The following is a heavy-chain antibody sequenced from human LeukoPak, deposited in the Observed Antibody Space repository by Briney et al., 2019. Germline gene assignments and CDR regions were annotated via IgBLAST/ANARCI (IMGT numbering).Heavy chain of an antibody. V-gene: IGHV5-51*01. CDR3: ARLDYDSSGSYFDY. D-gene: IGHD3-22*01. CDR1: GYSFTSYW. CDR2: IYPGDSDT. Sequence: GESLKISCKGSGYSFTSYWIGWVRQMPAKGLEGMGIIYPGDSDTRYSPSFQGQDTISADKSISTAYLQWSSLKASDTAMYYCARLDYDSSGSYFDYWGQGTLVTVSS. J-gene: IGHJ4*02.